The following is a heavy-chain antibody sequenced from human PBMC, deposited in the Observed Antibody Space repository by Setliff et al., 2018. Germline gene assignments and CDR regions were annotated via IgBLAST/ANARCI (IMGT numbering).Heavy chain of an antibody. CDR1: GGSISSPNW. CDR3: TRLKYSSGWYFDY. D-gene: IGHD6-19*01. V-gene: IGHV4-4*02. CDR2: IYHSGTT. J-gene: IGHJ4*02. Sequence: SETLSLTCAVSGGSISSPNWWNWVRQPPGKGLEWIGEIYHSGTTNYNPSLKSRVTMSVDKSRNQFSLRLTSVTAADTAVYYCTRLKYSSGWYFDYWGQGTLVTVSS.